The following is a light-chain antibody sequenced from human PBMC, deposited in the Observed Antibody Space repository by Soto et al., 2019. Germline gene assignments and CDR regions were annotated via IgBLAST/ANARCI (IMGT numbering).Light chain of an antibody. V-gene: IGKV3-15*01. CDR3: QQYNDLPFT. CDR2: GAS. J-gene: IGKJ3*01. CDR1: QNVNSN. Sequence: EMVMTQSPATLSVSPGERATLSCRASQNVNSNLAWYQQKPGQAPRLLIYGASTRATGIPARFSGSGSGTEFTLTISSLQSEYFAVYYCQQYNDLPFTFGPGTKVDIK.